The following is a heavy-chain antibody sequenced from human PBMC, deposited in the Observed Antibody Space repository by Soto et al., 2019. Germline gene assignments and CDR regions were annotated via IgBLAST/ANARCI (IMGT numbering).Heavy chain of an antibody. CDR3: ARDLGYYESSGYFDY. J-gene: IGHJ4*02. V-gene: IGHV3-11*01. CDR1: GFTFSDYY. CDR2: IGSSDNII. D-gene: IGHD3-22*01. Sequence: AGGSLRLSCAASGFTFSDYYMSWIRQAPGKGLEWVSYIGSSDNIIYYADSVKGRFTISRDNAKNSLYLQMNSLRAEDMAVYYCARDLGYYESSGYFDYWGQGTLVTVSS.